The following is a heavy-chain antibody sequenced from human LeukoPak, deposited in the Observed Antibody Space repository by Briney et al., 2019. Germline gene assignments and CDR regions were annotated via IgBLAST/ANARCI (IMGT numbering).Heavy chain of an antibody. CDR1: GYTFTGYY. CDR3: ARVVNYYYGMDV. V-gene: IGHV1-2*02. Sequence: ASVKVSCKASGYTFTGYYMHCVRQAPGQGLEWMGWINPNSGGTNYAQKCQGRVTMTRDTSISTAYMELSRLRSDDTAVYYCARVVNYYYGMDVWGQGTTVTVSS. CDR2: INPNSGGT. J-gene: IGHJ6*02. D-gene: IGHD2-2*01.